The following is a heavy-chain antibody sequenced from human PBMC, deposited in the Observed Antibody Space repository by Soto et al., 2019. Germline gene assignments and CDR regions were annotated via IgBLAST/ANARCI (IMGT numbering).Heavy chain of an antibody. CDR3: AHAKGYHDIWSGLYNFGS. J-gene: IGHJ4*02. CDR2: IYWDDDK. CDR1: GVSLSTAGVG. D-gene: IGHD3-3*01. V-gene: IGHV2-5*02. Sequence: SGPTLVNPTQTLTLTCGISGVSLSTAGVGVGWIRQPPGKALEWLALIYWDDDKRYSPSLKSRLTITRDASKDQVVLTMTNMDPVDTATYYCAHAKGYHDIWSGLYNFGSWGQGTLVTVSS.